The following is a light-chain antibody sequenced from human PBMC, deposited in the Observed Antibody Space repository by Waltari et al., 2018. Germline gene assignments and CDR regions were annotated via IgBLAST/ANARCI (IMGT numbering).Light chain of an antibody. Sequence: QAVVTREPSVTVSPGGTVTLPCASRTGPLTSGLTPFWIQQKPGQAPRILISRTSDKKSWTPARFSGSLIGAKAALTLSGALPEDEADYYCLLSYSGSFYVFGTGTKVTVL. CDR2: RTS. CDR1: TGPLTSGLT. CDR3: LLSYSGSFYV. J-gene: IGLJ1*01. V-gene: IGLV7-46*01.